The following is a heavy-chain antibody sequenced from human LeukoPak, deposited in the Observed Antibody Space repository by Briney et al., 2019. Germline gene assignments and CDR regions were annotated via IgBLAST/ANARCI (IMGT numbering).Heavy chain of an antibody. J-gene: IGHJ5*02. CDR1: GDSISSYY. V-gene: IGHV4-4*07. CDR3: ARITMVRGVIITRWFDP. Sequence: SETLSLTCTVSGDSISSYYWSWIRQPAGKGLEWLGRIYTSGSTNYNPSLKSRVTISVDTSKNQFSLKLSSVTAADTAVYYCARITMVRGVIITRWFDPWGQGTLVTVSS. CDR2: IYTSGST. D-gene: IGHD3-10*01.